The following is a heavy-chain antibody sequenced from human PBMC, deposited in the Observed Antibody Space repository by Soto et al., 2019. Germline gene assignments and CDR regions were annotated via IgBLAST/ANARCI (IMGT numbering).Heavy chain of an antibody. Sequence: QVQLVQSGAEVKKPGSSLKVSCKASGATLNTFINYGITWVRQAPGQGLEWMGGIIPVFGTANYAQKFQGRVTNRAEESTKTGQMGLSRLRFGDQAVDYCGRGAAKEILVGMLDAFEIWGQGTMVTVSS. J-gene: IGHJ3*02. CDR2: IIPVFGTA. V-gene: IGHV1-69*12. CDR3: GRGAAKEILVGMLDAFEI. CDR1: GATLNTFINYG. D-gene: IGHD2-21*01.